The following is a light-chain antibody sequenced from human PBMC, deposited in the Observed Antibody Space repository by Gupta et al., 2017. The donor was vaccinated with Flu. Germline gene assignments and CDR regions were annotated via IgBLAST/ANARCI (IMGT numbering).Light chain of an antibody. J-gene: IGLJ2*01. CDR1: KIGTKS. CDR2: DND. CDR3: QLWHGDSDHWL. Sequence: SFVLTQTSSVSVAPGQPARITGGMSKIGTKSVHWYQQKSAQAPALVIYDNDDRHSGIPDRFSGSNSGNPATLTIARVEAGDEADYYCQLWHGDSDHWLFGGGTKLTVL. V-gene: IGLV3-21*02.